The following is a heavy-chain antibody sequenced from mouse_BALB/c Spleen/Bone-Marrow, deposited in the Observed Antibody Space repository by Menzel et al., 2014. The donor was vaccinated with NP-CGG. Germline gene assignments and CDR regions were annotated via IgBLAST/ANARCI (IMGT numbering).Heavy chain of an antibody. D-gene: IGHD2-14*01. Sequence: EVQRVESGPELVKPGASVKMSCKASGYTFTSYIIHWVKQKPGQGLDWIGYINPYNDYTKYNEKFKGKATLTSDRSSSTAYMELSSLTSEDSAVYYCARLGPYYRYDVAYWGQGTLVTVSA. CDR2: INPYNDYT. CDR3: ARLGPYYRYDVAY. V-gene: IGHV1-14*01. CDR1: GYTFTSYI. J-gene: IGHJ3*01.